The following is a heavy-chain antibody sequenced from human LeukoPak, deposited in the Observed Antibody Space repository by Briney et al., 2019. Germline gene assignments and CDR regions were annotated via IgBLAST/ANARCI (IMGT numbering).Heavy chain of an antibody. Sequence: GGSLRLSCAASGFTFSSYWMSWVRQAPGKGLEWVANIKQDGSEKYYVDSVKGRFTNSRDNAKNSLYLQMNSLRAEDTAVYYCAREGSNYYFDYWGQGTLVTVSS. CDR1: GFTFSSYW. CDR3: AREGSNYYFDY. J-gene: IGHJ4*02. CDR2: IKQDGSEK. D-gene: IGHD4-11*01. V-gene: IGHV3-7*01.